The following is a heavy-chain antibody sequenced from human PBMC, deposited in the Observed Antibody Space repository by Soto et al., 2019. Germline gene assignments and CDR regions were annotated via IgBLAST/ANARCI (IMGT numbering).Heavy chain of an antibody. CDR3: TALFDDSSGYYLGY. CDR1: GFTFNTHW. Sequence: PGGSLRLSCPASGFTFNTHWMSWVRQAPGKGLEWVGRIKSKTDGGTTDYAAPVKGRFTISRDDSKNTLYLQMNSLKTEDTAVYYCTALFDDSSGYYLGYWGQGTLVTVSS. CDR2: IKSKTDGGTT. V-gene: IGHV3-15*01. J-gene: IGHJ4*02. D-gene: IGHD3-22*01.